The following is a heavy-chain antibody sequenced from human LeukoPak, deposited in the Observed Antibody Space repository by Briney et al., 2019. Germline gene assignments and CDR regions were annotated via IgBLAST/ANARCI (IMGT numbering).Heavy chain of an antibody. J-gene: IGHJ4*02. CDR3: ARGWTGTHDY. CDR2: IYYSGST. Sequence: SETLSLTCTVSGGSNSSYYWSWIRQPPGKGLEWIGYIYYSGSTNYNPSLKSRVTISVDTSKNQFSLKLSSVTAADTAVYYCARGWTGTHDYWGQGTLVTVSS. V-gene: IGHV4-59*01. CDR1: GGSNSSYY. D-gene: IGHD3/OR15-3a*01.